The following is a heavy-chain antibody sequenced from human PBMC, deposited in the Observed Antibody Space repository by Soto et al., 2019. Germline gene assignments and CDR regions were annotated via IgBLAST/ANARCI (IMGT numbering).Heavy chain of an antibody. J-gene: IGHJ5*02. Sequence: SLQVSCKASGGTFSSYAISWVRQAPGQGLEWMGGIIPIFGTANYAQKFQGRVTITADESTSTAYMELSSLRSEDTAVYYCARPLRGNTNWFDPWGQGTLVTVYS. CDR3: ARPLRGNTNWFDP. V-gene: IGHV1-69*13. CDR1: GGTFSSYA. D-gene: IGHD3-16*01. CDR2: IIPIFGTA.